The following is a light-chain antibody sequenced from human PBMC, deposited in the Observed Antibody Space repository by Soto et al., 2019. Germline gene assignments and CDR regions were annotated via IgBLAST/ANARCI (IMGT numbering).Light chain of an antibody. CDR2: GAS. CDR3: QQRRCWPHLI. CDR1: QSVSSY. V-gene: IGKV3-11*01. Sequence: GSQSVSSYLAWYQQKPGQAPRLLIYGASSRATGIPARFSGSGSGTHFSRTTRTMESEGSPPYLCQQRRCWPHLIVGGGTKVDIK. J-gene: IGKJ4*01.